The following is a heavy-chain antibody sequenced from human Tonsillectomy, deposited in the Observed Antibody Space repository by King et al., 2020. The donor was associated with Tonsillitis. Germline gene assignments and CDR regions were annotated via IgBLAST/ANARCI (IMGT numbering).Heavy chain of an antibody. CDR2: XXXXGXXX. CDR3: AREGIDAFDI. Sequence: VQLXESGGGVVQPXGSLRLSCAASGFTFSXYGMHWVXXXPXXGXXXXXXXXXXGXXXXXXDXXXGGFXISRDXSXNXLYXXMNSLRAEDTDVYYCAREGIDAFDIWGQGTMVTVSS. CDR1: GFTFSXYG. D-gene: IGHD3-10*01. V-gene: IGHV3-30*02. J-gene: IGHJ3*02.